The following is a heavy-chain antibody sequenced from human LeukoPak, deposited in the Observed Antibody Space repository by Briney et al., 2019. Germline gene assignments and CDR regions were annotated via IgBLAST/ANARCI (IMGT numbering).Heavy chain of an antibody. D-gene: IGHD3-10*01. CDR1: GGSFSGYY. CDR2: INHSGST. J-gene: IGHJ4*02. CDR3: ARGGPSYYYGSGSYYPWYFDY. Sequence: SETLSLTCAVYGGSFSGYYWSWIRQPPGKGLEWIGEINHSGSTNYNPSPKSRVTISVDTSKNQFSLKLSSVTAADTAVYYCARGGPSYYYGSGSYYPWYFDYWGQGTLVTVSS. V-gene: IGHV4-34*01.